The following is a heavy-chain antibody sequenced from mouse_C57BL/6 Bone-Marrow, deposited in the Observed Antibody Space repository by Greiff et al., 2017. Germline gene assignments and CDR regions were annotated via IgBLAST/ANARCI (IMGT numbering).Heavy chain of an antibody. V-gene: IGHV1-55*01. Sequence: QVQLQQPGAELVKPGASVKMSCKASGYTFTSYWITWVKQRPGQGLEWIGDIYPGSGSTNYNEKFTSKATLTVDTSSSAAYMQLSSLTSEDSAVYYCAREGYSNFWFAYWGQGTLVTVSA. CDR2: IYPGSGST. J-gene: IGHJ3*01. CDR3: AREGYSNFWFAY. D-gene: IGHD2-5*01. CDR1: GYTFTSYW.